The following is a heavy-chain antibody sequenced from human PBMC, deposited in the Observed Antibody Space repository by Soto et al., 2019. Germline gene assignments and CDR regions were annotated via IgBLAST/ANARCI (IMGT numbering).Heavy chain of an antibody. CDR2: INTYKGNT. CDR1: GYTFTSHG. CDR3: ARAYGVGVGGLDH. Sequence: QVQLVQFGAEVKKPGASVKVSCQTSGYTFTSHGISWVRQAPGQGLEWMGWINTYKGNTMYARNSQGRVTMTTHTSTITAYMELRRLRSDDTGVYCCARAYGVGVGGLDHWGQGTLVIVSS. V-gene: IGHV1-18*04. J-gene: IGHJ4*02. D-gene: IGHD2-21*01.